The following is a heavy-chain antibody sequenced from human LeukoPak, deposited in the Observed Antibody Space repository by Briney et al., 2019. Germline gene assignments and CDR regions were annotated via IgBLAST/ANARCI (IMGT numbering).Heavy chain of an antibody. J-gene: IGHJ3*02. CDR3: ARQKEDAFDI. CDR1: GFPFSNYG. Sequence: GGSLILSCAASGFPFSNYGMHWVRQAPGKGLEWVALIRYDGSYKYYSDFVKGRFTISRDNSKNTLYLQMNSLGDEATAVYYCARQKEDAFDIWGQGTMVTVSS. CDR2: IRYDGSYK. V-gene: IGHV3-33*01.